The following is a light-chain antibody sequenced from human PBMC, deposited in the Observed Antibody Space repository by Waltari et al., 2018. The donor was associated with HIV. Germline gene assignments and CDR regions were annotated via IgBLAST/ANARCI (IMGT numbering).Light chain of an antibody. CDR3: CSYAGSYTLV. CDR2: DVT. J-gene: IGLJ3*02. V-gene: IGLV2-11*01. CDR1: SSDLGGYKY. Sequence: QSALTQPRSVSGSPGQSVTISCTGTSSDLGGYKYVSLYQQHPANAPKLMIYDVTKRPSGVPDRFSGSKSVNTASLTISGLEAEDEADYYCCSYAGSYTLVFGGGTKLTVL.